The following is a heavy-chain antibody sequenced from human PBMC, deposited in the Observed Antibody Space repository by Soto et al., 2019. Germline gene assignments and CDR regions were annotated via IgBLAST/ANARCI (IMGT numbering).Heavy chain of an antibody. D-gene: IGHD6-19*01. J-gene: IGHJ4*02. CDR2: INHSGST. CDR1: GGSISSYY. V-gene: IGHV4-34*01. CDR3: ARGMAVTGHYFDS. Sequence: PSETLSLTCTVSGGSISSYYWSWIRQPPGKGLEWIGEINHSGSTNYNPSLKSRVTISVDTSKNQFSLKLRSVTAADTAVYYCARGMAVTGHYFDSWGRGTLVTVSS.